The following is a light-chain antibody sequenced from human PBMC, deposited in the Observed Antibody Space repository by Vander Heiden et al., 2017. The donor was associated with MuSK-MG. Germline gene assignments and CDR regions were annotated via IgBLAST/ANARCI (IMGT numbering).Light chain of an antibody. V-gene: IGLV1-51*01. Sequence: HSVLPRPPSVSPAPGQQVTIICSGSSSNNGSNYVCCSQHLPRTAPKPLILDNKKSPSAIPDRVSCSNSGTATTLGISGLEIGDEADDYCGTWESSRSDTYVFGTGTKVTVL. J-gene: IGLJ1*01. CDR3: GTWESSRSDTYV. CDR2: DNK. CDR1: SSNNGSNY.